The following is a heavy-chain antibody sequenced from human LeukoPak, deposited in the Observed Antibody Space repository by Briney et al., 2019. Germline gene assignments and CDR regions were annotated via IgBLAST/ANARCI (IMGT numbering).Heavy chain of an antibody. Sequence: ASVKVSCKASGYTFTGYYMHWVRQAPGQGLEWMGWINPNSGGTNYAQKFQGRVTMTRGTSISTAYMELSRLRSDDTAVYYCAAVVEIQRYYFDYWGQGTLVTVSS. D-gene: IGHD2-15*01. CDR1: GYTFTGYY. J-gene: IGHJ4*02. CDR3: AAVVEIQRYYFDY. V-gene: IGHV1-2*02. CDR2: INPNSGGT.